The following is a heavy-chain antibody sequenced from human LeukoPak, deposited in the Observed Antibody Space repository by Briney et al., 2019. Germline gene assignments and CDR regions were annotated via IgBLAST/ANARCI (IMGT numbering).Heavy chain of an antibody. V-gene: IGHV1-24*01. Sequence: GASVKVSCKVSGYTLTELSMHWVRQAPGKGLEWMGGFDPEDGETIYAQKFQGRVTMTEDTSTDTAYMELSSLRSEDTAVYYCATGGIGIAGYYHYMDVWGKGTTVTVSS. CDR2: FDPEDGET. D-gene: IGHD3-16*02. J-gene: IGHJ6*03. CDR3: ATGGIGIAGYYHYMDV. CDR1: GYTLTELS.